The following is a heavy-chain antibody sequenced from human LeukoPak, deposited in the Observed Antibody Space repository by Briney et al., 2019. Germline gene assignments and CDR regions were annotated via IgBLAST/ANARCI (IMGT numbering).Heavy chain of an antibody. D-gene: IGHD6-19*01. V-gene: IGHV3-11*01. CDR3: ARDLKAVSATGD. CDR1: GFTFSDYY. J-gene: IGHJ4*02. CDR2: ISGSGSTI. Sequence: PGGSLRHSCAASGFTFSDYYMNWIRQAPGKGLEWVSYISGSGSTIFYANSVKGRFTISRDNAKNSLYLQMNSLRAEDTAVYYCARDLKAVSATGDWGQGTLVTVSS.